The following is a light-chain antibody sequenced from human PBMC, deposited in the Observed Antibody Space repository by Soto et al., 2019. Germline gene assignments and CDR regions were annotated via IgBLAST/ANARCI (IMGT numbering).Light chain of an antibody. CDR3: MQGIQLPRT. CDR2: EVF. Sequence: DIGMTQSPLSLSVTPGQPASISCKSSQSLLYVDGKTYLYWYLQKSGQPPQLLIYEVFNRISGVPDRFSGSGSGTDFTLKISRVEAEDVGVYYCMQGIQLPRTFGQWTKVEIK. V-gene: IGKV2D-29*01. J-gene: IGKJ1*01. CDR1: QSLLYVDGKTY.